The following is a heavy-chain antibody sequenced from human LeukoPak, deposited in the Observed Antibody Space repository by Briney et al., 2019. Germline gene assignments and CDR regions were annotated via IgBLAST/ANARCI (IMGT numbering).Heavy chain of an antibody. D-gene: IGHD6-6*01. CDR3: ARVNEQQLAVDYFDH. Sequence: GRSLRLSCAASGFTFSSYAMHWVRQAPGKGLEWVAVISYDGSNKYYADSVKGRFTISRDNSKNTLYLQMNSLRAEDTAVYYCARVNEQQLAVDYFDHWGQGTLVTVSS. CDR1: GFTFSSYA. V-gene: IGHV3-30-3*01. CDR2: ISYDGSNK. J-gene: IGHJ4*02.